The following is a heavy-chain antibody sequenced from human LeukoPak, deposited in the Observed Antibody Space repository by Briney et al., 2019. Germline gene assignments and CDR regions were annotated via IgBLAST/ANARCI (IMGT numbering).Heavy chain of an antibody. CDR2: IYYSGST. Sequence: PSETLSLTCAVYGGSFSGYYWSWIRQPPGKGLEWIGYIYYSGSTYYNPSLKSRVTISVDTSKNQFSLKLSSVTAADTAVYYCARVGIVGATWVDYWGQGTLVTVSS. V-gene: IGHV4-30-4*08. CDR3: ARVGIVGATWVDY. CDR1: GGSFSGYY. D-gene: IGHD1-26*01. J-gene: IGHJ4*02.